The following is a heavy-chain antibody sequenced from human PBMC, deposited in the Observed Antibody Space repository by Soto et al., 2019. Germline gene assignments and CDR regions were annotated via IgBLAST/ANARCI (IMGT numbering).Heavy chain of an antibody. CDR3: ARPLGTVVTLVFDY. Sequence: ASVKVSCKASGYTFTSYGISWVRQAPGQGLEWMGWISAYNGNTNYAQKLQGRVTMTTDTSTSTAYMELRSLRSDDTAVYYCARPLGTVVTLVFDYWGQGTLVTVSS. D-gene: IGHD2-15*01. J-gene: IGHJ4*02. CDR2: ISAYNGNT. CDR1: GYTFTSYG. V-gene: IGHV1-18*01.